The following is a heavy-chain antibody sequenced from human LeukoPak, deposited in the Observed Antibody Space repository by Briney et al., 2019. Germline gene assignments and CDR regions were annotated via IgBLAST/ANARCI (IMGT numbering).Heavy chain of an antibody. CDR2: ISHSGTT. CDR1: GGSISSRGYY. V-gene: IGHV4-39*01. CDR3: ARQGDGGSDY. D-gene: IGHD2-15*01. J-gene: IGHJ4*02. Sequence: SETLSLTCTVSGGSISSRGYYWAWMRQPPEKGLEWIGSISHSGTTYYNPSLRGRVNIAADTSKNQFSLKLNSVTAADTAVHYCARQGDGGSDYWGQGTLVTVSS.